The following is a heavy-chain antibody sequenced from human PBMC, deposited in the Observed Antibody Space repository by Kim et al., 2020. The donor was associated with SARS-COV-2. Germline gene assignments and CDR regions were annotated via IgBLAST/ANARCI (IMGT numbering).Heavy chain of an antibody. Sequence: SETLSLTCTVSGGSISSSSYYWGWIRQPPGKGLEWIGSIYYSGSTYYNPSLKSRVTISVDTSKNQFSLKLSSVTAADTAVYYCARHTTAEYSSSSDYWGQGTLVTVSS. D-gene: IGHD6-6*01. J-gene: IGHJ4*02. CDR2: IYYSGST. CDR1: GGSISSSSYY. CDR3: ARHTTAEYSSSSDY. V-gene: IGHV4-39*01.